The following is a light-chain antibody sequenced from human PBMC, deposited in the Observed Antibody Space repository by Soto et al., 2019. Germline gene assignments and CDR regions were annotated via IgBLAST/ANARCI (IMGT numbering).Light chain of an antibody. CDR3: SSYTSGSTLV. CDR2: EVS. J-gene: IGLJ3*02. CDR1: SSDIGGYNY. Sequence: QSVLTQPASVSGSPGQSITISCTGTSSDIGGYNYVSWYQQHPGKAPKLMIYEVSNWPSGVSNRFSGSKSGNTASLTISGLQAEDEADYYCSSYTSGSTLVFGGGTKLTVL. V-gene: IGLV2-14*01.